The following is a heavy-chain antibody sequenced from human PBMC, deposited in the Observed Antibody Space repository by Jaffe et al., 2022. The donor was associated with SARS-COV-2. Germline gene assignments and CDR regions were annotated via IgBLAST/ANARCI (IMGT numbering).Heavy chain of an antibody. CDR2: IYTSGST. CDR3: ARTYSSSWYSGDY. J-gene: IGHJ4*02. Sequence: QVQLQESGPGLVKPSQTLSLTCTVSGGSISSGGYYWSWIRQPAVKGLEWIGRIYTSGSTNYNPSLKSRVTISVDTSKNQFSLKLSSVTAADTAVYYCARTYSSSWYSGDYWGQGTLVTVSS. CDR1: GGSISSGGYY. V-gene: IGHV4-61*02. D-gene: IGHD6-13*01.